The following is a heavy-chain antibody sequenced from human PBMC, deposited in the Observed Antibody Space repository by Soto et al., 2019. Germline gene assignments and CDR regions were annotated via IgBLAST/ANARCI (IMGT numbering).Heavy chain of an antibody. CDR3: AKSDYVWGRNSSYYFDY. J-gene: IGHJ4*02. D-gene: IGHD3-16*01. Sequence: EVQLLESGGASVQPGGSLRLSCAASGFIFGNYAMTWVRQAPGKGLEWVSAVTGSGGSTYYADSVKGRFSISRDNSKNTLHLQMIALSAEDTAVYYCAKSDYVWGRNSSYYFDYWGQGTLVTVSS. CDR1: GFIFGNYA. V-gene: IGHV3-23*01. CDR2: VTGSGGST.